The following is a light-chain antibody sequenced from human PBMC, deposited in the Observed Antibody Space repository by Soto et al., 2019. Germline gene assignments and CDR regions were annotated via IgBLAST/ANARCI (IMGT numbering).Light chain of an antibody. CDR2: DAS. CDR1: QSIDTD. CDR3: QQRNMWPRT. V-gene: IGKV3-11*01. Sequence: EIVLMQSPATLSVSPGERATLSCRASQSIDTDLGWYQQKRGQAPRLLIYDASHRAIGIPGRFSGSGSGTDFTLTISSLEPEDSAVYYCQQRNMWPRTFGQGTKVEI. J-gene: IGKJ1*01.